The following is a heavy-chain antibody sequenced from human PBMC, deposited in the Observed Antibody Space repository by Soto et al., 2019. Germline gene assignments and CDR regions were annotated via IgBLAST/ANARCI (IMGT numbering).Heavy chain of an antibody. CDR1: GYTFTSYG. V-gene: IGHV1-18*01. Sequence: QVQLVQSGAEVKKPGASVKVSCKASGYTFTSYGISWVRQAPGQGLEWMGWISAYNGNTNYAQKLQGRVTMTTDTSTSTAYLELRSLRSDDKAVYYCAYSSSWRNSEVDFDIWGQGTMVTVSS. CDR2: ISAYNGNT. J-gene: IGHJ3*02. D-gene: IGHD6-13*01. CDR3: AYSSSWRNSEVDFDI.